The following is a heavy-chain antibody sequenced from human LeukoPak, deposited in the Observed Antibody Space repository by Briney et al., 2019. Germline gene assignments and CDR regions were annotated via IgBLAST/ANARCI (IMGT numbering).Heavy chain of an antibody. V-gene: IGHV1-8*01. CDR2: MNPNSGNT. CDR3: ATELPLPGSRLDAFDI. CDR1: GYTFTSYD. Sequence: GASVKVSCKASGYTFTSYDINWARQATGQGLEWMGWMNPNSGNTGYAQKFQGRVTMTEDTSTDTAYMELSSLRSEDTAVYYCATELPLPGSRLDAFDIWGQGTMVTVSS. D-gene: IGHD6-6*01. J-gene: IGHJ3*02.